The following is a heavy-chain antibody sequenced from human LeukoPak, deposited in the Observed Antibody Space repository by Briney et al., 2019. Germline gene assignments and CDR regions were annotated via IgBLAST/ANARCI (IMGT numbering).Heavy chain of an antibody. CDR2: IGSGSGFI. CDR1: GFTFSRYT. V-gene: IGHV3-21*01. CDR3: ARVAGESRDY. D-gene: IGHD3-10*01. Sequence: GGSLRLSCAVSGFTFSRYTMNWFRQAPGKGLEWVSSIGSGSGFIFSADSVKGRFTISRDNTKNSLYLQMNSLRVEDTAVYYCARVAGESRDYWGQGTLVTVSS. J-gene: IGHJ4*02.